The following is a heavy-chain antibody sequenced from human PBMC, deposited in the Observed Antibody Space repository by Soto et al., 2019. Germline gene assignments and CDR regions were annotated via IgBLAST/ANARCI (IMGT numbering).Heavy chain of an antibody. CDR3: AKDLITVTPAPANNWFDP. D-gene: IGHD4-4*01. CDR1: GFTFSSYG. V-gene: IGHV3-30*18. Sequence: PGGSLRLSCAASGFTFSSYGMHWVRQAPGKGLEWVAVISYDGSNKYYADSVKGRFTISRDNSKNTLYLQMNSLRAEDTAVYYCAKDLITVTPAPANNWFDPWGQGTLVTVSS. J-gene: IGHJ5*02. CDR2: ISYDGSNK.